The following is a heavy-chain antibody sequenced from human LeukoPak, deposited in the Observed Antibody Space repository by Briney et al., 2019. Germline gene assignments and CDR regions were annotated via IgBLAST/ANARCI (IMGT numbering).Heavy chain of an antibody. V-gene: IGHV3-9*01. J-gene: IGHJ4*02. D-gene: IGHD1-26*01. CDR3: AKGVGGSYYRERGSVDY. Sequence: GGSLRLSCAASGFTFDDYAMHWVRQAPGKGLERVSGITWNSGNIGYADSVKGRFTISRDNAKNSLYLQMNSLRTEDTALYYCAKGVGGSYYRERGSVDYWGQGTLVTVSS. CDR1: GFTFDDYA. CDR2: ITWNSGNI.